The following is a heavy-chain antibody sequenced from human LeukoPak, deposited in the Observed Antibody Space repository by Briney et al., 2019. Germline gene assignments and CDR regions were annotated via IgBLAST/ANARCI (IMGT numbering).Heavy chain of an antibody. CDR2: IYYSGST. CDR3: ARDIVVVPAAYTNYFDY. D-gene: IGHD2-2*01. J-gene: IGHJ4*02. CDR1: GGSISSSSYY. V-gene: IGHV4-39*02. Sequence: PSETLSLTCTVSGGSISSSSYYWGWIRQPPGKGLQWIGSIYYSGSTNYNPSLKSRVTISVDTSKNQFSLKLSSVTAADTAVYYCARDIVVVPAAYTNYFDYWGQGTLVTVSS.